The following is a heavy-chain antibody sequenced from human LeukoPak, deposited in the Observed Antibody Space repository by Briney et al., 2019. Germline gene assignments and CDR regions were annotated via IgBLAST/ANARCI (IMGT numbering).Heavy chain of an antibody. J-gene: IGHJ4*02. Sequence: SQTLSLTCTVSGGSISSGSYYWSWIRQPAGKGLEWIGRIYTSGSTNYNPSLKSRVTISVDTSKNQFSLKLSSVTAADTAVYYCAKAARYDYAADEDYWGQGTLVTVSS. CDR1: GGSISSGSYY. CDR2: IYTSGST. D-gene: IGHD3-16*01. CDR3: AKAARYDYAADEDY. V-gene: IGHV4-61*02.